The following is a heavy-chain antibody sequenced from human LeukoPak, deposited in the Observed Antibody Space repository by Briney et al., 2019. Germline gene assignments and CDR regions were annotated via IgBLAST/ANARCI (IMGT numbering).Heavy chain of an antibody. V-gene: IGHV4-30-2*01. CDR1: GGSISSGGYY. CDR3: ARQVDVGCSSTSCYGHGAFDI. Sequence: PSQTLSLTCAVSGGSISSGGYYWSWIRQPPGKGLEWIGEIDHSGSTNYNPSLKSRVTISVDTSKNQFSLKLSSVTAADTAVYFCARQVDVGCSSTSCYGHGAFDIWGQGTVVTVSS. J-gene: IGHJ3*02. CDR2: IDHSGST. D-gene: IGHD2-2*01.